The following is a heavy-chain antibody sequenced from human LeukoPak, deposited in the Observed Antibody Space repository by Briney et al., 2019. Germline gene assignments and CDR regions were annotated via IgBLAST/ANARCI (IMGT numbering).Heavy chain of an antibody. CDR1: GHTFTGYY. CDR3: AREGVPDFWSGYYTRYYYYGMDV. J-gene: IGHJ6*02. V-gene: IGHV1-2*04. Sequence: ASVKVSCKASGHTFTGYYMHWVRQAPGQGFEWMGWINPNSGGTNYAQKFQGWVTMTRDTSISTAYMELSRLRSDDTAVYYCAREGVPDFWSGYYTRYYYYGMDVWGQGTTVTVSS. D-gene: IGHD3-3*01. CDR2: INPNSGGT.